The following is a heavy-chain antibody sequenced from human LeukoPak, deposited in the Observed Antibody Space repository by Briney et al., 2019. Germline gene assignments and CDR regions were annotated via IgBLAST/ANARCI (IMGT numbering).Heavy chain of an antibody. V-gene: IGHV3-23*01. CDR2: ISDSGATT. Sequence: QPGGSLRLSCAGSGFTLSSYAMSWVRQAPGEGLECVSAISDSGATTYDADSVKGRFTTSRDNSRSTLYLQMNSLRAEDTALYYCAKDTSIGRYCTNGVCSPFDYWGQGTLVTVSS. CDR3: AKDTSIGRYCTNGVCSPFDY. CDR1: GFTLSSYA. J-gene: IGHJ4*02. D-gene: IGHD2-8*01.